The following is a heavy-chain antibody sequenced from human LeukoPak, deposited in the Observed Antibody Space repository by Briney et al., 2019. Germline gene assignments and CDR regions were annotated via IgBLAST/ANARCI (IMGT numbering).Heavy chain of an antibody. CDR3: ARAIAVAGTDS. CDR1: GFTFSSYW. CDR2: INSDGYSI. V-gene: IGHV3-74*01. J-gene: IGHJ4*02. D-gene: IGHD6-19*01. Sequence: GGSLRLSCAASGFTFSSYWMHWVRQAPGKGPLWPARINSDGYSISYADSVKGRFTISRDNAKNTLYLQMNTLRAADTAMYYCARAIAVAGTDSWGQGTLVTVSS.